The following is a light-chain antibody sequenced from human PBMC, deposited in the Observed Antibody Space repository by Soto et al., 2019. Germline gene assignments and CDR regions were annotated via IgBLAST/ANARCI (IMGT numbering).Light chain of an antibody. CDR3: QQSFSPLLT. CDR2: GAS. Sequence: DIQMTQSPSSVSASVGDRVTITCRASQTLSNYLTWFQQKPGKAPKVLIYGASTLQSGVPSRFSGSGSGAEFTITISNLQPEVSATYYCQQSFSPLLTFGGGTKVEIK. CDR1: QTLSNY. V-gene: IGKV1-39*01. J-gene: IGKJ4*01.